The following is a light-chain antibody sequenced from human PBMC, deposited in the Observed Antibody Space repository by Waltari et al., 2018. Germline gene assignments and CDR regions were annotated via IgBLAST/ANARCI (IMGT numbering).Light chain of an antibody. CDR3: RSFTSSNSWV. V-gene: IGLV2-14*03. CDR1: SSDVGGYNY. Sequence: SALTQPASVSGSPGQSITISCTGTSSDVGGYNYVSWYQHHPGKAPKLMIYDVSNRPSGVSNRFSGSKSGNTASLTISGLQAEDEADYYCRSFTSSNSWVFGGGTKLTVL. CDR2: DVS. J-gene: IGLJ3*02.